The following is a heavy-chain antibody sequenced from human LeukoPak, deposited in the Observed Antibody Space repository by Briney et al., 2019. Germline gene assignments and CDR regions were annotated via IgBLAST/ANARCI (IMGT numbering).Heavy chain of an antibody. CDR2: IYYSGST. V-gene: IGHV4-31*03. Sequence: PSQTLSLTCTVSGGSISSGGYYWSWIRQHPGKGLEWIGYIYYSGSTYYNPSLKSRVTISVDTSKNQFSLKLSSVTAADTAVYYCARGGDYEAYFDYWGQGTLVTVSS. CDR3: ARGGDYEAYFDY. J-gene: IGHJ4*02. CDR1: GGSISSGGYY. D-gene: IGHD4-17*01.